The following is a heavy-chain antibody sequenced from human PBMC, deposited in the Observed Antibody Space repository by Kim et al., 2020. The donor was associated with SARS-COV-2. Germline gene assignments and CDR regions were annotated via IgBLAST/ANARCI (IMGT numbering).Heavy chain of an antibody. CDR1: GFTFTSRA. V-gene: IGHV3-23*01. J-gene: IGHJ4*02. Sequence: GGSLRLSCVASGFTFTSRAMSWVRQSPVKGLEWVASINNGGNPYYANSVKGRFTISRVITKDTLYLQMNSLRADDTALYYCAKDHPSNGWPAFDSWGQGTLVTVSS. D-gene: IGHD6-19*01. CDR2: INNGGNP. CDR3: AKDHPSNGWPAFDS.